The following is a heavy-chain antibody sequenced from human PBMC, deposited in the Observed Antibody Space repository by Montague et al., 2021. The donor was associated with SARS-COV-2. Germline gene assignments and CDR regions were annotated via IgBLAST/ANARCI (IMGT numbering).Heavy chain of an antibody. CDR1: GYSFSNYW. V-gene: IGHV5-51*01. CDR3: ARHREGVDFYNFYGMDV. Sequence: QSASEVKKPGESLKISCKGSGYSFSNYWIGWVRQMPGKGLEWVGLIYPGDSDTRYSPSFQGQVTISADTSISTAYLQWSSLKASDTAMYYCARHREGVDFYNFYGMDVWGQGTTVTVSS. D-gene: IGHD3/OR15-3a*01. CDR2: IYPGDSDT. J-gene: IGHJ6*02.